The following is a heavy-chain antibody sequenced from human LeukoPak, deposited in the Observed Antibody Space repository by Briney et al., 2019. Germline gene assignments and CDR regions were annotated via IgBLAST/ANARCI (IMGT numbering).Heavy chain of an antibody. D-gene: IGHD4-17*01. Sequence: PGGSLRLSCAASGFTFSSYEMNWVRQAPGKGLEWVSYISSNGSTIYYADSVKGRFTISRDNAKNSLYLQMNSLRAEDTAVYYCARDLNYGDYEDCFDYWGQGTLVTVSS. CDR2: ISSNGSTI. CDR3: ARDLNYGDYEDCFDY. J-gene: IGHJ4*02. V-gene: IGHV3-48*03. CDR1: GFTFSSYE.